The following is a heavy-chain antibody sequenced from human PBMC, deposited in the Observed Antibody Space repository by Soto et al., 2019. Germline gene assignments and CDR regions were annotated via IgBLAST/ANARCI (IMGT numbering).Heavy chain of an antibody. CDR3: AKDKITGLSDY. J-gene: IGHJ4*02. Sequence: SESLSLTCAVYGGSFSGYYWTWIRQPPGTGLEWIGEINHSGSTNYNPSLKSRVTISVDTSKNQFSLKLTSVTAADTAVYYCAKDKITGLSDYWGQGTLVTVSS. CDR2: INHSGST. CDR1: GGSFSGYY. V-gene: IGHV4-34*01. D-gene: IGHD1-1*01.